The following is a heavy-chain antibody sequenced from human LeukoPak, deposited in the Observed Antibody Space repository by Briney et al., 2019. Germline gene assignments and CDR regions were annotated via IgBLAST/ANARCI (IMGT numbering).Heavy chain of an antibody. CDR2: ISYDGSNK. CDR1: GFTFSTYN. V-gene: IGHV3-30-3*01. J-gene: IGHJ4*02. Sequence: GGSLRLSCAASGFTFSTYNVYWVRQAPGKGLEWVAVISYDGSNKYYADSVKGRFTISRDNSKNTLYLQMNSLRAEDTAVYYCARDRAVVPAAIGYWGQGTLVTVSS. D-gene: IGHD2-2*01. CDR3: ARDRAVVPAAIGY.